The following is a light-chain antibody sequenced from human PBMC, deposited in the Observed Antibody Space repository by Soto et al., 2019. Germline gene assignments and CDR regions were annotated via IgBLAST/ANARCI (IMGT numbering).Light chain of an antibody. J-gene: IGKJ1*01. Sequence: EVVLTQSPAILSLFPGERAALSCRASQDVGSSYLAWYQQKPGQAPRLLIYGASGRARDIPDRFSGSGSGTDFTLTIRGLEPEDFAVYYCQQYAVSPETFGQGTTVEV. CDR1: QDVGSSY. V-gene: IGKV3-20*01. CDR3: QQYAVSPET. CDR2: GAS.